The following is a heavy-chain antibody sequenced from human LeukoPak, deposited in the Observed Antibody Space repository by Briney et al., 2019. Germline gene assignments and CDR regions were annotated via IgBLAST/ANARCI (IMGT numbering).Heavy chain of an antibody. Sequence: ASVKVSCKASGYTFTGYCMHWVRQAPGQGLEWMGWINPNSGGTNYAQKFQGRVTMTRDTSISTAYMELSRLRSDDTAVYYCARVGQLGRLSFDYWGQGTLVTVSS. J-gene: IGHJ4*02. CDR1: GYTFTGYC. CDR3: ARVGQLGRLSFDY. V-gene: IGHV1-2*02. D-gene: IGHD2/OR15-2a*01. CDR2: INPNSGGT.